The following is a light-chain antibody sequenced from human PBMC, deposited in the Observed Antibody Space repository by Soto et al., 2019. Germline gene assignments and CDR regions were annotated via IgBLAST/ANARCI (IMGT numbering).Light chain of an antibody. CDR3: SSYTSSSTRV. CDR1: SSDVGGYNY. CDR2: EVS. J-gene: IGLJ3*02. Sequence: QSALTQPASVSGSPGQSITISCTGTSSDVGGYNYVSWYQQHPGKAPKLMIYEVSHRPSGVSNRFSGSKSGNTASLTISGLQAEDEADYYCSSYTSSSTRVVGGGTKLTVL. V-gene: IGLV2-14*01.